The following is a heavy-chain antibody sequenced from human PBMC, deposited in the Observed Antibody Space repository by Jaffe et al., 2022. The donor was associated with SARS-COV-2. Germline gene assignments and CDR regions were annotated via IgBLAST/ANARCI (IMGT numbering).Heavy chain of an antibody. J-gene: IGHJ3*02. V-gene: IGHV3-53*01. D-gene: IGHD6-19*01. CDR3: AGDLEVAGHAFDI. Sequence: EVQLVQSGGGLIQPGGSLRLSCAASGFTVSRSYMTWVRQVPGKGLEWVSLIYGGGNTLYAHYVEGRFTISRDNFKNTLYLQMNSLRPEDTAFYYCAGDLEVAGHAFDIWGQGTMVTVSS. CDR1: GFTVSRSY. CDR2: IYGGGNT.